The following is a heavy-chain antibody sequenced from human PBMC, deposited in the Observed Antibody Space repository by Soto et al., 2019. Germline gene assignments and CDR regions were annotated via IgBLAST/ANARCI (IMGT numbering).Heavy chain of an antibody. J-gene: IGHJ4*02. CDR3: ARLQAAAGDNDLTFDY. Sequence: GESLKISCKGSGYSFSTYWIGWVRQMPGKGLEWMGIIYPSDSDTKYSPSFQGQVTISVDKSISTAYLQWNSLKASDTAMYYCARLQAAAGDNDLTFDYWGQGTLVTVS. CDR2: IYPSDSDT. CDR1: GYSFSTYW. V-gene: IGHV5-51*01. D-gene: IGHD6-13*01.